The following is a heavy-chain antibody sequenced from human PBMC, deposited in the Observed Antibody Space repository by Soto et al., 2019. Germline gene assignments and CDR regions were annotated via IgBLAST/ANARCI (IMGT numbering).Heavy chain of an antibody. CDR2: ISYSGTT. D-gene: IGHD3-9*01. CDR3: ARRHGLDIDAYY. Sequence: SETLSLTCAVYGGSFSGYYWSWIRRPPGMGLEWIASISYSGTTNYNSSLKSRVTISIDTSKNQFSLKLSSVTAADTAVYYCARRHGLDIDAYYWGQGTLVTVSS. V-gene: IGHV4-59*08. J-gene: IGHJ4*02. CDR1: GGSFSGYY.